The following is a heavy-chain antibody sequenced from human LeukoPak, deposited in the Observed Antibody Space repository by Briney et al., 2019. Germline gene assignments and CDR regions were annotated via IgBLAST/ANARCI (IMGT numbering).Heavy chain of an antibody. CDR1: GDSISSYY. D-gene: IGHD3-10*01. CDR2: IHTNGRT. V-gene: IGHV4-4*09. J-gene: IGHJ4*02. Sequence: SETLSLTCTVAGDSISSYYWSWIRQTPGKGLEWIGYIHTNGRTNYSPSLKSRVTMSVDSSKNQLSLMLSSVTAADTAVYYCTRRAPTSYGHYLDSWGQGTLVTVSS. CDR3: TRRAPTSYGHYLDS.